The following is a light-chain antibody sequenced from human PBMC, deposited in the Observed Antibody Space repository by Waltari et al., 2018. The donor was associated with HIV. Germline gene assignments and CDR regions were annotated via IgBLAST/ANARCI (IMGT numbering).Light chain of an antibody. CDR1: SSNIGNDT. CDR2: KNY. V-gene: IGLV1-47*01. J-gene: IGLJ1*01. CDR3: VGWDASLSAYV. Sequence: QSVLTQPPSASGTPGQRVTISCSGSSSNIGNDTVYWYQQLPGTAPKLLIYKNYQRPSGVPDRFAGTKSGTSASLAISGLRSEDEADYYCVGWDASLSAYVFGTGTNVTIL.